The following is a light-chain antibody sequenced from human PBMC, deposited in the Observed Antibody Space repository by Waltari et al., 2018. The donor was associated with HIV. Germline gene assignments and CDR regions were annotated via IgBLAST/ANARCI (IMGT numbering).Light chain of an antibody. CDR1: SSNIWKNS. V-gene: IGLV1-51*01. CDR3: GTWDSSLGGWV. CDR2: DNT. J-gene: IGLJ3*02. Sequence: QSVLTQPPSVSAAPGQKVTISFPGSSSNIWKNSVSLYQQLPGAAPTLLIYDNTERPSGIPDRFSGSKSGTSATLGITGLQTGDEADYYCGTWDSSLGGWVFGGGTKLAVL.